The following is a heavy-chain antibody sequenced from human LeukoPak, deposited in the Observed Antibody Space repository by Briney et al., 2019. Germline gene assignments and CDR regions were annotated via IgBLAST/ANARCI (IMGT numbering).Heavy chain of an antibody. CDR2: IYSGGST. V-gene: IGHV3-66*01. D-gene: IGHD6-13*01. J-gene: IGHJ4*02. CDR1: GFTVTSNY. Sequence: GGSLRLSCAASGFTVTSNYISWVRQAPGKGLEWVSVIYSGGSTYYSDSVKGRFTISTDNSKNTLYLQMNSLRAEDTAVYYCARGGERLAATRYWGQGTLVTVSS. CDR3: ARGGERLAATRY.